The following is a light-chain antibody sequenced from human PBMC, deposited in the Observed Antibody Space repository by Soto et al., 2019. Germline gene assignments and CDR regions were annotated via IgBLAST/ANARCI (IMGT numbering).Light chain of an antibody. J-gene: IGLJ2*01. V-gene: IGLV2-8*01. CDR1: SSDVGGYNY. Sequence: QSALTQPTSAAGSPGQSVTSSCTGTSSDVGGYNYVSWYQQHQGKAPKLMIYEVSKRPSGVPDRFSGSKSGNTASLTVSGLQAYDEADYYCSLYAGINALVSGGGTKLTVL. CDR3: SLYAGINALV. CDR2: EVS.